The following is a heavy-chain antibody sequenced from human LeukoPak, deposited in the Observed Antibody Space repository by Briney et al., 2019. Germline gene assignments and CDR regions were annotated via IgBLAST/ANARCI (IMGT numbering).Heavy chain of an antibody. Sequence: ASVKVSCKASGGTFSSYAISWVRQAPGQGLEWMGGIIPIFGTANYAQKFQGRVTITADESTSTAYMELSSLRSEDTAVYYCARPARLRFLEWLSSGAFDIWGQGTMVTDSS. CDR2: IIPIFGTA. CDR3: ARPARLRFLEWLSSGAFDI. D-gene: IGHD3-3*01. V-gene: IGHV1-69*13. J-gene: IGHJ3*02. CDR1: GGTFSSYA.